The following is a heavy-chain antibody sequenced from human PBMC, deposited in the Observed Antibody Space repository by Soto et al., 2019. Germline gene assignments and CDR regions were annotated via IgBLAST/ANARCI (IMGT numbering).Heavy chain of an antibody. CDR1: GYTFNSYD. V-gene: IGHV1-8*01. CDR3: ARGGYCISTSCPYYYYGMDV. D-gene: IGHD2-2*01. CDR2: MNPNSGNT. Sequence: ASVKVSCKASGYTFNSYDIKWVGQGTGKRIEWMGWMNPNSGNTGYAQKFQGRVTMTRNTSISTAYMELSSLRSEDTAVYYCARGGYCISTSCPYYYYGMDVWGQGTTVTVSS. J-gene: IGHJ6*02.